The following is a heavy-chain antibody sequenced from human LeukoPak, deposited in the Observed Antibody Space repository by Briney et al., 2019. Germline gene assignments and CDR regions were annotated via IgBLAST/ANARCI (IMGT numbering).Heavy chain of an antibody. Sequence: GGSLRLSCAASGFTFSSYSMNWVRQAPGKGLEWLSYISYNSGTISYADSVKDRFTVSRDDAANSLYLQMTSLRVEDTAVYYCARGRLGGHFNWMPSPPDYWGQGTLVTVSS. CDR3: ARGRLGGHFNWMPSPPDY. CDR2: ISYNSGTI. V-gene: IGHV3-48*04. CDR1: GFTFSSYS. D-gene: IGHD3-9*01. J-gene: IGHJ4*02.